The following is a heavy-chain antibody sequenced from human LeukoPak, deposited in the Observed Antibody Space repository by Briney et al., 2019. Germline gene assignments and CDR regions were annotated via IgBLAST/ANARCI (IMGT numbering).Heavy chain of an antibody. CDR2: IYSGGST. V-gene: IGHV3-66*04. CDR3: ASHTAMAYYFDY. J-gene: IGHJ4*02. Sequence: PGGSLRLSCAASGFTVSSNYMCWVRQAPGKGLEWVSVIYSGGSTYYADSVKGRFTISRDNSKNTLYLQMNSLRAEDTAVYYCASHTAMAYYFDYWGQGTLVTVSS. D-gene: IGHD5-18*01. CDR1: GFTVSSNY.